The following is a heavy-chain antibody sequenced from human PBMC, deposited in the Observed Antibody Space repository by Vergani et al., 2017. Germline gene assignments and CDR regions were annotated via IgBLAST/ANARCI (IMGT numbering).Heavy chain of an antibody. J-gene: IGHJ4*02. V-gene: IGHV3-48*01. CDR2: ISFSTSTI. CDR3: ARDLSIKHEPGEEF. Sequence: EVQRVESGGGLVQPGGSLRLSCAASGFPFSNYSMNWVRQAPGKGLEWVSYISFSTSTIYYADSVKGRFTISRDNAKNSLYLQMNSLRAEDTAVYYCARDLSIKHEPGEEFWSQGTLVTVSS. D-gene: IGHD7-27*01. CDR1: GFPFSNYS.